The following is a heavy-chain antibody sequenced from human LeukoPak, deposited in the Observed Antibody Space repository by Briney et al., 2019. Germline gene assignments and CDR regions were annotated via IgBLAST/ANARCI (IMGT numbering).Heavy chain of an antibody. D-gene: IGHD3-22*01. Sequence: GGPLRLSCAASGFTFSSYAMHWVRQAPGKGLEWVSTIYTGGNTYYAASVKGRFTISRDFSKNTVFLHMNSLRAEDTAMYYCARGDDSGYYDYFDYWGQGALVTVSS. CDR3: ARGDDSGYYDYFDY. CDR1: GFTFSSYA. CDR2: IYTGGNT. V-gene: IGHV3-53*01. J-gene: IGHJ4*02.